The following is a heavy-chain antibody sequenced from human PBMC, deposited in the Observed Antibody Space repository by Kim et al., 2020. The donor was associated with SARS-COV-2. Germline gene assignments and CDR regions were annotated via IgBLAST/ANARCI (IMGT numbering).Heavy chain of an antibody. CDR3: ARGGDPLEVVAGNDPLDI. V-gene: IGHV1-46*01. Sequence: ASVKVSCKASGYSFSSYYINWVRQAPGQGLEWMGIINPRGGTSRYAQKFQGRVTMTRDTSTGTVYMELSSIRSDDTAVYYCARGGDPLEVVAGNDPLDIWGQGTMVTVSS. J-gene: IGHJ3*02. CDR2: INPRGGTS. CDR1: GYSFSSYY. D-gene: IGHD2-15*01.